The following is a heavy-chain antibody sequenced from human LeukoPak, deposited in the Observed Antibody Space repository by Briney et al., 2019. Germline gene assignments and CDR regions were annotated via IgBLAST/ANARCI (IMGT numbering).Heavy chain of an antibody. CDR3: ARVIVVVPTNWFDP. Sequence: PSETLSLTCAVYGGSFSGYYWSWIRQPPGKGLEWIGEINHSGSTNYNPSLKSRVTISVDTSKNQFSLKLSSVTAADTAVYYCARVIVVVPTNWFDPWGQGTLVTVSS. CDR2: INHSGST. D-gene: IGHD2-2*01. CDR1: GGSFSGYY. V-gene: IGHV4-34*01. J-gene: IGHJ5*02.